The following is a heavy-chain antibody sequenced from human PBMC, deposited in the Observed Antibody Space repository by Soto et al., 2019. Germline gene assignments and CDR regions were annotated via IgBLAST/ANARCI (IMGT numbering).Heavy chain of an antibody. CDR2: IYYSGST. V-gene: IGHV4-30-4*01. CDR3: ARLVIDIVLMVPGYFDY. J-gene: IGHJ4*02. CDR1: GGSISSGDDY. Sequence: PSETLSLTCTVSGGSISSGDDYWSWIRQPPGKGLEWIGYIYYSGSTYYNPSLKSRVTISVDTSKNQFSLKLSSVTAADTAVYYCARLVIDIVLMVPGYFDYWGQGTLVTVSS. D-gene: IGHD2-8*01.